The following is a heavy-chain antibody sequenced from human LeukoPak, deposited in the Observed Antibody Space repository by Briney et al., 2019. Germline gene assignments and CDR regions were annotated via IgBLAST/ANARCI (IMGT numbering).Heavy chain of an antibody. CDR1: GGTFSSYA. CDR3: ARDARGYSYGSRHYYYYMDV. D-gene: IGHD5-18*01. Sequence: ASVKVSCKASGGTFSSYAISWVRQAPGQGLEWMGGIIPIFGTANYAQKFQGRVTITTDESTSTAYMELSSLRSEDTAVYYCARDARGYSYGSRHYYYYMDVWGKETTVTVSS. CDR2: IIPIFGTA. J-gene: IGHJ6*03. V-gene: IGHV1-69*05.